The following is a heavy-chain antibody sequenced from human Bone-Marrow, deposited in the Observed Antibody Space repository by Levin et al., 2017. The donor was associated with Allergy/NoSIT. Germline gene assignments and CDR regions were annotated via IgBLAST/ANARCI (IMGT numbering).Heavy chain of an antibody. J-gene: IGHJ5*02. V-gene: IGHV3-23*01. Sequence: LSLTCAASGFTFSSYAMSWVRQAPGKGLEWVSGISGSGGSTYYADSVKGRFTISRDNSRNTLDLQMISLRAEDTAVYYCAKSSDFWSGYYPDWFDPWGQGTLVTVSS. CDR1: GFTFSSYA. CDR2: ISGSGGST. D-gene: IGHD3-3*01. CDR3: AKSSDFWSGYYPDWFDP.